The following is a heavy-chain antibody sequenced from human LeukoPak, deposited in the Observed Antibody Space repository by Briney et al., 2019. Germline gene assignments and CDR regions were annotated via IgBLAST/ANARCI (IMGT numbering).Heavy chain of an antibody. CDR2: ISGSGAST. CDR3: AKDLYSGSFYDY. V-gene: IGHV3-23*01. CDR1: GFTFSSYA. J-gene: IGHJ4*02. Sequence: GGSLRLSCAASGFTFSSYAMSWVRQATGKGLEWVSAISGSGASTYYSDSVKRRFTISRDNSKNTLYLQMNSLRAEDTAVYYCAKDLYSGSFYDYWGQGTLVTVSS. D-gene: IGHD1-26*01.